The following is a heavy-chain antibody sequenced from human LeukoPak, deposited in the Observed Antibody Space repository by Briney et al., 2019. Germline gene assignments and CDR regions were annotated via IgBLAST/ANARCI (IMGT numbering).Heavy chain of an antibody. CDR1: GGSISNYY. V-gene: IGHV4-4*07. J-gene: IGHJ3*02. Sequence: PSETLSLTCTVSGGSISNYYWSWIRQPAGKGLEWIGRKYARGSSNYNPPVQSRVTMSVDTSKNQFSLKLRSVTAADTAVYYCARGRYCSADICTGGDSFDIWGQGTMVSFSP. CDR3: ARGRYCSADICTGGDSFDI. D-gene: IGHD2-15*01. CDR2: KYARGSS.